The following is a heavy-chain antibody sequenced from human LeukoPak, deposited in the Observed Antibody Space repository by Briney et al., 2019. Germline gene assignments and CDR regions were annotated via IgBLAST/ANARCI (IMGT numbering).Heavy chain of an antibody. CDR1: GFTFSSYA. D-gene: IGHD7-27*01. CDR3: AKQGGNWVSFFDY. V-gene: IGHV3-23*01. CDR2: NSGSSGST. Sequence: GGSLRLSCAASGFTFSSYAMSWVRQAPVKGLEWVSANSGSSGSTYYADSVKGRFTISRDNSKNTLYLQMNSLRAEDTAVYYCAKQGGNWVSFFDYWGQGTLVTVSS. J-gene: IGHJ4*02.